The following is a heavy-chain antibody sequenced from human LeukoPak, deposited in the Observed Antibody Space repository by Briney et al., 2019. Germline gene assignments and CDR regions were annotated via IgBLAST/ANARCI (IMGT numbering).Heavy chain of an antibody. CDR2: INPNSGGT. J-gene: IGHJ5*02. Sequence: ASVKVSCKASGYTFTGYYMHWVRQAPGQGLEWMGWINPNSGGTNYAQKFQGRVTMTRDTSISTAYMELSRLRSEDTAVYYCARREKPRDYGDYGGTEFDPWGQGTLVTVSS. CDR3: ARREKPRDYGDYGGTEFDP. D-gene: IGHD4-17*01. CDR1: GYTFTGYY. V-gene: IGHV1-2*02.